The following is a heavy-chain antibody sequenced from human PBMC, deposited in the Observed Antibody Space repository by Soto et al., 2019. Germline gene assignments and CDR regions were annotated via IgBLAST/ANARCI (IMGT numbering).Heavy chain of an antibody. J-gene: IGHJ4*02. CDR3: ARVQTTVTTYFFDY. Sequence: PSETLSLTCTVSGGSITSPAHYWSWIRPHPGKGLEWIAYIFYSGTTYYSPSLKSRTSISIDTSKNQFSLKLSSVTAADTAVYYCARVQTTVTTYFFDYWGQGTLVTV. V-gene: IGHV4-31*03. CDR1: GGSITSPAHY. D-gene: IGHD4-17*01. CDR2: IFYSGTT.